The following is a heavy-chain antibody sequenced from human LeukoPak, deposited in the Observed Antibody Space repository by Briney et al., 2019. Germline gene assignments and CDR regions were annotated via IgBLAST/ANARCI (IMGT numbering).Heavy chain of an antibody. CDR2: IYPGDSET. V-gene: IGHV5-51*01. D-gene: IGHD3-16*01. CDR1: GYIFTHYW. CDR3: ARHPWGIKVADY. J-gene: IGHJ4*02. Sequence: GESLKISCQVSGYIFTHYWIGWVRQMPGKGLESMGIIYPGDSETTYSPSFQGQVTISADKSITTAYLQWDSLKASDTAMYYCARHPWGIKVADYWGQGTLVTVSS.